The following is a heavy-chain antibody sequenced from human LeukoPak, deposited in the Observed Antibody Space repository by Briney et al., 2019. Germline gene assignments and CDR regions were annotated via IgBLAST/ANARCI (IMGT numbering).Heavy chain of an antibody. CDR3: ARALDSSGYYNYYYYMDV. V-gene: IGHV4-39*07. D-gene: IGHD3-22*01. J-gene: IGHJ6*03. CDR1: GGSISSSSYY. CDR2: IYYSGST. Sequence: SSETLSLTCTVSGGSISSSSYYWGWIRQPPGKGLEWIGSIYYSGSTYYNPSLKSRVTISVDTSKNQFSLKLSSVTAADTAVYYCARALDSSGYYNYYYYMDVWGKGTTVTVSS.